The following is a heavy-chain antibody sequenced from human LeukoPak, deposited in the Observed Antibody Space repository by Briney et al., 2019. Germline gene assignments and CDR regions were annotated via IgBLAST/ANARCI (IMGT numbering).Heavy chain of an antibody. J-gene: IGHJ5*02. CDR2: INHSGNT. Sequence: SETLSLTCAVSGGFFSGYYLTWIRQPPGKGLEWIGEINHSGNTDYNPSLKNRVTMSVDKSKNQFSLKLYSVTAADTAVYYCARGPQPYPWGQGTLVTVSS. D-gene: IGHD1-14*01. CDR3: ARGPQPYP. CDR1: GGFFSGYY. V-gene: IGHV4-34*01.